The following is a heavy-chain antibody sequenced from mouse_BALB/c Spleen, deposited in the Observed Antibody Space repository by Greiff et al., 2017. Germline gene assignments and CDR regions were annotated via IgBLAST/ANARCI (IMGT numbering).Heavy chain of an antibody. Sequence: QVTLKVSGPGILQPSQTLSLTCSFSGFSLSTSGMGVSWIRQPSGKGLEWLAHIYWDDDKRYNPSLKSRLTISKDTSRNQVFLKITSVDTADTATYYCARRAGGAFAYWGQGTLVTVSA. J-gene: IGHJ3*01. D-gene: IGHD4-1*01. CDR2: IYWDDDK. V-gene: IGHV8-12*01. CDR3: ARRAGGAFAY. CDR1: GFSLSTSGMG.